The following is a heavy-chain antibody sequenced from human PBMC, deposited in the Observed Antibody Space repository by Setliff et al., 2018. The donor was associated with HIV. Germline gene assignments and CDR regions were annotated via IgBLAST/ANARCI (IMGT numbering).Heavy chain of an antibody. CDR3: ARAGYWLGYDAFDI. Sequence: GASVKVSCKASGYTFSSFGISRVRQAPGQGLEWMGWISAYKGNTNYAQKLQGRVAMTTDTSTSTAYMELRSLRSDDTAVYYCARAGYWLGYDAFDIWGQGTMVTVSS. V-gene: IGHV1-18*01. CDR2: ISAYKGNT. D-gene: IGHD2-15*01. J-gene: IGHJ3*02. CDR1: GYTFSSFG.